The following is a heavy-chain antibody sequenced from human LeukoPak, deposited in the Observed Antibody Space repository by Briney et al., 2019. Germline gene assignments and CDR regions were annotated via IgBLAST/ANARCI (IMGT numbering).Heavy chain of an antibody. CDR2: INWNGGST. J-gene: IGHJ4*02. V-gene: IGHV3-20*04. CDR3: ARVAYCGGDCYSNYFDY. Sequence: PGGSLRLSCAASGFTFSSYAMSWVRQAPGKGLEWVSGINWNGGSTGYADSVKGRFTISRDNAKNSLYLQMNSLRAEDTALYYCARVAYCGGDCYSNYFDYWGQGTLVTVSS. D-gene: IGHD2-21*02. CDR1: GFTFSSYA.